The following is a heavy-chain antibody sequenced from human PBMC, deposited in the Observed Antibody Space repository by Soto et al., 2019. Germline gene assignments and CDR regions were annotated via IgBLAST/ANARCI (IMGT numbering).Heavy chain of an antibody. J-gene: IGHJ5*02. CDR1: VGSMNSYY. V-gene: IGHV4-4*07. D-gene: IGHD3-3*01. CDR2: VYSSGGT. CDR3: ARGQRFSDWFDP. Sequence: KPSETLSLTCTFSVGSMNSYYWTWIRQPAGKGLEWIGRVYSSGGTHYNPSLKSRITISLDTSNNQFSLRLLSVTDADTAVYYCARGQRFSDWFDPWGQGTLVTVSS.